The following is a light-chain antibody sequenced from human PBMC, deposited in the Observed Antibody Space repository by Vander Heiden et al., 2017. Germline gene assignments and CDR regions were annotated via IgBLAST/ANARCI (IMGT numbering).Light chain of an antibody. Sequence: DTRMTQSPSTLSASVGDRVIITCRPSQSIGNALAWYQQKPGKAPRLLIYEASSLQSGVPSRFSGSGSGTEFTLTISSLQPDDFATYHCQQYNSYSLTFGGGTKVEIK. CDR3: QQYNSYSLT. J-gene: IGKJ4*01. V-gene: IGKV1-5*03. CDR2: EAS. CDR1: QSIGNA.